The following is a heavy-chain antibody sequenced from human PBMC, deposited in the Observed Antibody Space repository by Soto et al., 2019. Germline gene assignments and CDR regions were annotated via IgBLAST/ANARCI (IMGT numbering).Heavy chain of an antibody. Sequence: LRRTLSLPCAVSGGSISSSNWWSWVRQPPGKGLEWIGEIYHSGSTNYNPSLKSRVTISVDKSKNQFSLKLSSVTAADTAMYYCAREFRGYSGYGYLGMDVWGQGTTVTVSS. J-gene: IGHJ6*02. CDR1: GGSISSSNW. CDR2: IYHSGST. CDR3: AREFRGYSGYGYLGMDV. D-gene: IGHD5-12*01. V-gene: IGHV4-4*02.